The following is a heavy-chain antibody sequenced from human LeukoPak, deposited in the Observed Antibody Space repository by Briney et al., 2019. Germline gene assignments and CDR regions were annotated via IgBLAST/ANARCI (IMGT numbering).Heavy chain of an antibody. CDR3: ATNEGYGGCSDY. CDR2: ISSSSSYT. V-gene: IGHV3-21*04. CDR1: GFTFSSYS. Sequence: PGGSLRLSCAASGFTFSSYSMNWVRQAPGKGLEWVSSISSSSSYTNYPDSVKGRFTISRDNAKNSLYLQMNSLRAEDTAVYYCATNEGYGGCSDYWGQGTLVTVSS. J-gene: IGHJ4*02. D-gene: IGHD4-23*01.